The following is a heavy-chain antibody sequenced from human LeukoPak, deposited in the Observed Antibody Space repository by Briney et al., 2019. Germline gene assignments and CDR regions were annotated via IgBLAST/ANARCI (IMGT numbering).Heavy chain of an antibody. CDR1: GFTFSSYS. J-gene: IGHJ4*02. CDR3: AREEWLRFNGY. CDR2: ISSSSSTI. D-gene: IGHD5-12*01. Sequence: PGGSLRLSCAASGFTFSSYSMNWVRQAPGKGLEWVSYISSSSSTICYAGSVKGRFTISRDNAKNSLYLQMNSLRAEDTAVYYCAREEWLRFNGYWGQGTLVIVSS. V-gene: IGHV3-48*01.